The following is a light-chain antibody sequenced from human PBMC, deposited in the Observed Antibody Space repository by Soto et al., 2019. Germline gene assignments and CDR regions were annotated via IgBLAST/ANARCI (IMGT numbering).Light chain of an antibody. CDR2: DAS. CDR1: QSVGKY. CDR3: QQRGNRPPWT. V-gene: IGKV3-11*01. J-gene: IGKJ1*01. Sequence: EIVMTQSPATLSLSPGERATLSCRASQSVGKYLVWYQQKPGQAPRLLIYDASNRAPGIPARFSGSGSGTDFTLTISSLEPEDLAVYYCQQRGNRPPWTFGQGTKVEIK.